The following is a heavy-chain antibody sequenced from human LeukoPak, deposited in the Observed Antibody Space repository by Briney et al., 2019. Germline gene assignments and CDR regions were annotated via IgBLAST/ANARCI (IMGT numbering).Heavy chain of an antibody. CDR2: ISSSGTNI. J-gene: IGHJ6*03. Sequence: PGGSLRPSCAASGFTFSDYYMSWIRQAPGKGLEWVAYISSSGTNIYYADSVKGRFTISRDNAKNSLYLQMNSLRAEDTAVYYCARGEFGDYYYFYMDVWGKGTTVTVSS. CDR3: ARGEFGDYYYFYMDV. V-gene: IGHV3-11*01. D-gene: IGHD2/OR15-2a*01. CDR1: GFTFSDYY.